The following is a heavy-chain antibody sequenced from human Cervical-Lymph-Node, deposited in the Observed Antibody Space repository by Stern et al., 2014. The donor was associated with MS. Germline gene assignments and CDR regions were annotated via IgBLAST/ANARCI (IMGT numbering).Heavy chain of an antibody. CDR1: GGTFSTYA. D-gene: IGHD4-17*01. V-gene: IGHV1-69*01. J-gene: IGHJ6*02. Sequence: EQLAESGAEGMKPGSSAKDSCKASGGTFSTYAINWVRQTPGQGLEWMGGIIHTFGKASYAQKFQGRVSSTADGARSPAYMELSSLRSEDTAMYYCASPTSVTVGAMDAWGQGTAGTVSS. CDR3: ASPTSVTVGAMDA. CDR2: IIHTFGKA.